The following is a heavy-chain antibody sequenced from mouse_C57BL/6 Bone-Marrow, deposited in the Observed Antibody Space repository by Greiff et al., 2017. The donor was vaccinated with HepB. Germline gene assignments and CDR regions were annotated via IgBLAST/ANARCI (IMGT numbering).Heavy chain of an antibody. D-gene: IGHD1-1*01. CDR1: GYTFTEYT. J-gene: IGHJ2*01. V-gene: IGHV14-2*01. CDR2: IDPEDGDT. Sequence: EVQLQQSGAELVKPGASVKLSCKASGYTFTEYTIHWVKQRTEQGLEWIGRIDPEDGDTKYAPKFQGKATITADTYSNTAYLQLSSLTSGDTAVYYCARDYYYGSRGYYVGYWGQGATLTVSS. CDR3: ARDYYYGSRGYYVGY.